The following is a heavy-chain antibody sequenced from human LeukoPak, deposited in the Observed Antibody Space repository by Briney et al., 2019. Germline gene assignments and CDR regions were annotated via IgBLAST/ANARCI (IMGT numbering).Heavy chain of an antibody. CDR1: GFTFSSYS. D-gene: IGHD5-12*01. CDR2: ISSSSSTI. J-gene: IGHJ6*03. CDR3: AKGGGYEAQFYYYYLDV. Sequence: PGGSLTLSCAASGFTFSSYSMNWVRQAPGKGLEWVSYISSSSSTIYYADSVKGRFTISRDNSKNTLYLQMKSLRAEDTAVYYCAKGGGYEAQFYYYYLDVWGKGTTVTISS. V-gene: IGHV3-48*01.